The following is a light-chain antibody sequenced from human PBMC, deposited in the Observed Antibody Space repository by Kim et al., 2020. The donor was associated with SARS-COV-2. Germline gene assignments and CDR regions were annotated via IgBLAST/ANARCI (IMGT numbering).Light chain of an antibody. V-gene: IGLV3-19*01. CDR3: NSRDKSGDHVL. CDR2: GKN. J-gene: IGLJ2*01. CDR1: SLRTYY. Sequence: ALEQTVTITCQGDSLRTYYASWYQQKPGQAPILVIYGKNNRPSGIPDRFSGSSSGNTASLTVTGAQAVDEADYYCNSRDKSGDHVLFGGGTQLTVL.